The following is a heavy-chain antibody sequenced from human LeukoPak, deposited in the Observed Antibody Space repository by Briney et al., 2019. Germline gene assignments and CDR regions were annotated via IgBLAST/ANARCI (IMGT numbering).Heavy chain of an antibody. CDR3: AKNWNWNDAVDDAFDI. CDR1: GFTFSSYA. CDR2: ISGSGGST. J-gene: IGHJ3*02. V-gene: IGHV3-23*01. D-gene: IGHD1-1*01. Sequence: TGGSLRLSCAASGFTFSSYAMSWVRQAPGKGLEWVSAISGSGGSTYYADSAKGRFTISRDNSKNTLYLQMNSLRAEDTAVYYCAKNWNWNDAVDDAFDIWGQGTMVTVSS.